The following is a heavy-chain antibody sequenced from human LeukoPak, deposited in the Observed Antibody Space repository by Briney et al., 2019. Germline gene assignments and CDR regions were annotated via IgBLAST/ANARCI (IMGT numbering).Heavy chain of an antibody. V-gene: IGHV4-39*07. J-gene: IGHJ4*02. CDR3: ARVGPYMIVASDY. CDR1: GGSISSYY. CDR2: IYYSGST. D-gene: IGHD3-22*01. Sequence: SETLSLTCTVSGGSISSYYWGWIRQPPGKGLEWIGSIYYSGSTYYNPSLKSRVTISVDTSKNQFSLKLSSVTAADTAVYYCARVGPYMIVASDYWGQGTLVTVSS.